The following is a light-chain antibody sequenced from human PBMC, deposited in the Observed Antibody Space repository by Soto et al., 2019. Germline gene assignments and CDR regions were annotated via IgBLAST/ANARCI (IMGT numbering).Light chain of an antibody. CDR1: QSGSSCS. CDR2: AAS. Sequence: IVLTQSPCTLSLSPGERANLTCRASQSGSSCSLSWYQQTPGQAPRLLIYAASSRATGIPDRFSGSGSATDFTPTISRVEPEDFAAYYCQQYGRSPSTFGQGTRVEIK. J-gene: IGKJ5*01. V-gene: IGKV3-20*01. CDR3: QQYGRSPST.